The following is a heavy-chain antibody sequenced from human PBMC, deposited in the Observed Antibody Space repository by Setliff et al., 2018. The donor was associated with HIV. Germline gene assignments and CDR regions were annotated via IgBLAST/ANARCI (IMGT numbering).Heavy chain of an antibody. CDR1: GGSITGHY. Sequence: SETLSLTCTVSGGSITGHYWSWIRQPPGKGLEWIGYIQYSGSSNYNPSLKSRVSISLATPKKQVSLKLHAVTAADTAVYYCARGLSIFGVATPGFYSFMDVWGKGTTVTV. J-gene: IGHJ6*03. CDR2: IQYSGSS. V-gene: IGHV4-59*11. D-gene: IGHD3-3*01. CDR3: ARGLSIFGVATPGFYSFMDV.